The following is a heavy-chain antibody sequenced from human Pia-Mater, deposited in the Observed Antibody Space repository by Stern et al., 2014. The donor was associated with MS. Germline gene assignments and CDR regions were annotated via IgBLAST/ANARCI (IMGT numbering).Heavy chain of an antibody. V-gene: IGHV3-30*18. Sequence: QVQLVQSGGGVVQPGRSLRLSCEASGFTFSSYGMYWVRQAPGKGRGGGGVISYDGSSKYYADSVKGRFTISRDNSKNTLYVQMNSLRAEDTAVYYCAKSRSQWELPPDYWGQGTLVTVSS. CDR3: AKSRSQWELPPDY. D-gene: IGHD1-26*01. CDR2: ISYDGSSK. CDR1: GFTFSSYG. J-gene: IGHJ4*02.